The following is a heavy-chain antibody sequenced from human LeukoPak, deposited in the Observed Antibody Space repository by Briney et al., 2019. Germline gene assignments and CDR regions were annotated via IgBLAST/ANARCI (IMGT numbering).Heavy chain of an antibody. CDR1: GGSISSYY. Sequence: IPSETLSLTCTVSGGSISSYYWSWIRQPPGKGLEWIGYIYYSGSTNYNPSLKSRVTISVDTSKNQFSLKLGSVTAADTAVYYCARETYYYDSSGYQTIDYGMDVWGQGTTVTVSS. CDR3: ARETYYYDSSGYQTIDYGMDV. J-gene: IGHJ6*02. D-gene: IGHD3-22*01. CDR2: IYYSGST. V-gene: IGHV4-59*12.